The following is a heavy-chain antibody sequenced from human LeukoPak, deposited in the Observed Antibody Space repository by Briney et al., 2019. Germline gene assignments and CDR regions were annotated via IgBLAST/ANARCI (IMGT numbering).Heavy chain of an antibody. J-gene: IGHJ6*02. Sequence: GGSLRLSCAASGFTFSSSTMTWVRQAPGKGLEWVAVISYDGSNKYYADSVKGRFTISRDNSKNTLYLQMNSLRAEDTAVYYCAKARTYTAMVSSMDVWGQGTTVTVSS. V-gene: IGHV3-30*18. CDR2: ISYDGSNK. D-gene: IGHD5-18*01. CDR3: AKARTYTAMVSSMDV. CDR1: GFTFSSST.